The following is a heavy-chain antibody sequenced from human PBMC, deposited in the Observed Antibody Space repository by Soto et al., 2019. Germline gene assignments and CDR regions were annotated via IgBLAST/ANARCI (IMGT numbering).Heavy chain of an antibody. Sequence: GGSLRLSCAASGFTFSNYEMHWVRQAPGKGLEYVSGISNNGAHTDYAKSVKGRFTISRDNSENTLYLQMGSLRAEDMALYYCARRATRGVRGVISYYYGMDVWGQGTTVTISS. CDR1: GFTFSNYE. J-gene: IGHJ6*02. D-gene: IGHD3-10*01. CDR3: ARRATRGVRGVISYYYGMDV. CDR2: ISNNGAHT. V-gene: IGHV3-64*01.